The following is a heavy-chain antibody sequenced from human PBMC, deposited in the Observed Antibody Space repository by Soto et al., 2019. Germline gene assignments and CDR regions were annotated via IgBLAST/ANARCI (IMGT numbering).Heavy chain of an antibody. J-gene: IGHJ6*02. D-gene: IGHD2-21*01. CDR1: GYSLTSYW. V-gene: IGHV5-10-1*01. CDR3: ATVPRYGVVPNYYYYGMDV. CDR2: IDPSDSYT. Sequence: GESLKISCKGSGYSLTSYWISWVRQMPGKGLEWMGRIDPSDSYTNYSPSFQGHVTISADKSISTAYLQWSSLKASDTAMYYCATVPRYGVVPNYYYYGMDVWGQGTTVPVSS.